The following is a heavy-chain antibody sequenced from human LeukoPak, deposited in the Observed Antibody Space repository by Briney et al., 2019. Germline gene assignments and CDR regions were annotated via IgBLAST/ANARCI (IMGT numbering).Heavy chain of an antibody. J-gene: IGHJ4*02. V-gene: IGHV1-24*01. CDR2: FDPEDGET. CDR1: GYTLTELS. D-gene: IGHD3-22*01. CDR3: ATPETYYYDSSGQYYFDY. Sequence: AASVKVSCKVSGYTLTELSMHWVRQAPGKGLEWMGGFDPEDGETINAQKFQGRVTMTEDTSTDTAYMELSSLRSEDTAVYYCATPETYYYDSSGQYYFDYWGQGTLVTVSS.